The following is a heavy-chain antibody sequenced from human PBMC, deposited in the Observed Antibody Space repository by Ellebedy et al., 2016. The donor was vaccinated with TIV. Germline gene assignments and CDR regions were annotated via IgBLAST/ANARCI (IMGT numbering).Heavy chain of an antibody. D-gene: IGHD3-16*01. J-gene: IGHJ4*02. CDR2: INSDGSIA. CDR1: EITFSNYW. V-gene: IGHV3-74*01. Sequence: GESLKISXAASEITFSNYWMHWVRQAPGKGLVWVSGINSDGSIATYADSVKGRFTTSRDNAKNTLYLQMNSLRAEDTAVYYCARVGGRLELSDFDFWGQGTLVTVSS. CDR3: ARVGGRLELSDFDF.